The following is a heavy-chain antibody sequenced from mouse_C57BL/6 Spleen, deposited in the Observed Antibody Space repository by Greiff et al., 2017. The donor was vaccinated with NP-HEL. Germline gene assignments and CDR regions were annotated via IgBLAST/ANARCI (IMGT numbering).Heavy chain of an antibody. V-gene: IGHV2-9-1*01. CDR3: ARNVAAQAYYFDY. CDR1: GFSLTSYA. J-gene: IGHJ2*01. CDR2: IWTGGGT. D-gene: IGHD3-2*02. Sequence: VQVVESGPGLVAPSQSLSITCTVSGFSLTSYAISWVRQPPGKGLEWLGVIWTGGGTNYNSALKSRLSISKDNSKSQVFLKMNSLQTDDTARYYCARNVAAQAYYFDYWGQGTTLTVSS.